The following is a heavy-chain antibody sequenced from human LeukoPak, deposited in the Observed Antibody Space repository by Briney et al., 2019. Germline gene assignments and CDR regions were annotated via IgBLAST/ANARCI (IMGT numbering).Heavy chain of an antibody. J-gene: IGHJ5*02. CDR2: TNSDVSIT. CDR1: GFIFSNYW. CDR3: TRGKRQWEPPPDHLVGDT. D-gene: IGHD1-26*01. Sequence: PGGSLRLSCAASGFIFSNYWMHWVRQAPGKGLVWVSRTNSDVSITAYAESVKGRFTISRDKAQNTLYLQMSSVRDEDTGLYYCTRGKRQWEPPPDHLVGDTWGQGTLVTASP. V-gene: IGHV3-74*03.